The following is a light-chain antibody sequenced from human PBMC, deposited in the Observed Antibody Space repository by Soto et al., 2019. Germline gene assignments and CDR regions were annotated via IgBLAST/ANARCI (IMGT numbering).Light chain of an antibody. CDR1: SSDVGSYNV. Sequence: QSVLTQPASVSGSPGQSITISCTGTSSDVGSYNVVSWYQQHPGKAPKPMIYEGTQRPSGVSNRFSGSKSGNTASLTISGLQAEDEADYYCCSYAGSSTSYVFGTGTKLTVL. V-gene: IGLV2-23*01. CDR3: CSYAGSSTSYV. CDR2: EGT. J-gene: IGLJ1*01.